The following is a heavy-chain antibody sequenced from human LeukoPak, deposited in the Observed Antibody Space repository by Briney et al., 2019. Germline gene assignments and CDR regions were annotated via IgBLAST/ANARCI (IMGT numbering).Heavy chain of an antibody. J-gene: IGHJ4*02. Sequence: EGSLRLSCAASGFTFSSYGMHWVRQAPGKGLEWVAVISYDGSNKYYADSVKGRFTISRDNSKNTLYLQMNSLRAEDTAVYYCAKKELALDYWGQGTLVTVSS. D-gene: IGHD1-1*01. CDR1: GFTFSSYG. V-gene: IGHV3-30*18. CDR2: ISYDGSNK. CDR3: AKKELALDY.